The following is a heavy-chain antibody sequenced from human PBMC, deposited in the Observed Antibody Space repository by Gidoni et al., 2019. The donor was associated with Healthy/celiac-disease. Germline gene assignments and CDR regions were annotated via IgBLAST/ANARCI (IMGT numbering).Heavy chain of an antibody. CDR3: ARATFFGVVNGPEY. CDR1: GFTFSSYW. V-gene: IGHV3-74*01. Sequence: EVQLVESGGGLVQPGWSLRLSCPASGFTFSSYWLHWVRQAPGKGLVWVSRINSDGSSTSYADSVKGRFTISRDNAKNTLYLQMNSLRAEDTAVYYCARATFFGVVNGPEYWGQGTLVTVSS. D-gene: IGHD3-3*01. J-gene: IGHJ4*02. CDR2: INSDGSST.